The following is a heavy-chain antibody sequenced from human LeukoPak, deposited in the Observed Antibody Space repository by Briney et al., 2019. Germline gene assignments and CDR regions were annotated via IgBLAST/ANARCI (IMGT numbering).Heavy chain of an antibody. D-gene: IGHD2-2*01. V-gene: IGHV3-30-3*01. CDR3: ARAVVPAANFDY. J-gene: IGHJ4*02. CDR1: GFTFSSYA. CDR2: ISYDGSNK. Sequence: GGSLRLSCAASGFTFSSYAMHWVRQAPGKGLEWVAVISYDGSNKYYADSVKGRFTISRDNSKNTLYLQMNSLRAEDTAVYYCARAVVPAANFDYWGQGTLVTVSS.